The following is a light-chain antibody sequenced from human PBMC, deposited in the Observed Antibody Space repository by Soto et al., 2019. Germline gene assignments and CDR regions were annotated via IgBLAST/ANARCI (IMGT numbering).Light chain of an antibody. CDR1: QSVSSY. CDR3: QQRSNWLT. Sequence: EIVLTQSPATLSLSPGERATLSCRASQSVSSYLAWYQQKPGQAPRLLIYDASNRATGIPARFSGGGSGTDFTLTISGLEHEYVADYYCQQRSNWLTFGGGTKVEIK. CDR2: DAS. J-gene: IGKJ4*01. V-gene: IGKV3-11*01.